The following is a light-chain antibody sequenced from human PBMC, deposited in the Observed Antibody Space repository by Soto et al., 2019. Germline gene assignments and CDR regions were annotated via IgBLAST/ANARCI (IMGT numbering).Light chain of an antibody. Sequence: DIQLTQSPSTLSASVGDRVIITCRASHDIANYLAWYQQKPGKAPNLLIYEASNLRSGVPSRFSGSGSGTDFTLTISSLQPEDFATYYCQQANSFPLTFGGGTKVDI. J-gene: IGKJ4*01. CDR2: EAS. CDR3: QQANSFPLT. CDR1: HDIANY. V-gene: IGKV1-12*01.